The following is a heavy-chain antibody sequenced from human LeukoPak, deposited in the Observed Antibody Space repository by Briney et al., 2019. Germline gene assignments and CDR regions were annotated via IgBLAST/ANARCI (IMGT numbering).Heavy chain of an antibody. CDR1: GYTFTSYD. Sequence: ASAKVSCKASGYTFTSYDINWVRQATGQGLEWMGWMNPNSGNTGYAQKFQGRVTITRNTSISTAYMELSSLRSEDTAVYYCASSPYYYDSSGMRRYYYYMDVWGKGTTVTISS. V-gene: IGHV1-8*03. J-gene: IGHJ6*03. D-gene: IGHD3-22*01. CDR3: ASSPYYYDSSGMRRYYYYMDV. CDR2: MNPNSGNT.